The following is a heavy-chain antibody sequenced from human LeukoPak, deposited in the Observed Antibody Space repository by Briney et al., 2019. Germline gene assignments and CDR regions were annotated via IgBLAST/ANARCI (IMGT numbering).Heavy chain of an antibody. CDR2: IYPGDSDT. CDR1: GYSFTSYW. J-gene: IGHJ6*02. V-gene: IGHV5-51*01. Sequence: GESLKISCKGSGYSFTSYWIGWVRQMPGKGLEWMGIIYPGDSDTRYSPSFQGQVTISADKSISTAYLQWSSLKASDTAMYYCARLVGDSSGWYDYYYGMDVWGQGTTVTVS. CDR3: ARLVGDSSGWYDYYYGMDV. D-gene: IGHD6-19*01.